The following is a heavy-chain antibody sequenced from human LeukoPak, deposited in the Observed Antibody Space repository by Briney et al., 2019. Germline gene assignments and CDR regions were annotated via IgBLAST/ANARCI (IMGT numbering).Heavy chain of an antibody. CDR3: ARDLGYDFWSGYYFI. CDR1: GYTFTGYY. V-gene: IGHV1-2*02. D-gene: IGHD3-3*01. CDR2: INPNSGGT. J-gene: IGHJ4*02. Sequence: ASVKVSCKASGYTFTGYYMHWVRQAPGQVLEWMGWINPNSGGTNYAQKLQGRVTMTTDTSTSTAYMELRSLRSDDTAVYYCARDLGYDFWSGYYFIWGQGTLVTVSS.